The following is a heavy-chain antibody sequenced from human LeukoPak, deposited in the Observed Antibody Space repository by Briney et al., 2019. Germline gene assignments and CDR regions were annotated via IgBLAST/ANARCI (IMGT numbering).Heavy chain of an antibody. CDR1: GFTFSDFY. V-gene: IGHV3-11*01. CDR3: ARSADSSGYFREITLYYFDY. CDR2: ISNSGSTI. Sequence: PGGSLRLSCAASGFTFSDFYMTWIRQAPGKGLEWVSYISNSGSTIYYADSVKGRFTISRDNAKNSLYLQMNSLRAEDTAVYYCARSADSSGYFREITLYYFDYWGQRTLVTVSS. D-gene: IGHD3-22*01. J-gene: IGHJ4*02.